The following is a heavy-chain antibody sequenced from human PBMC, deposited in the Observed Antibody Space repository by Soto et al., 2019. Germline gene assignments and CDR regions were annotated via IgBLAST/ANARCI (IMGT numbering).Heavy chain of an antibody. V-gene: IGHV3-48*01. D-gene: IGHD2-15*01. J-gene: IGHJ5*02. CDR1: GFTFSYYT. CDR3: ARGVVAVAASSFGFDP. Sequence: EVQLVESGGDLVQSGGSLRLSCAASGFTFSYYTMNWVRQAPGKGLQWLSYISSSSDTIYYADSVRGRFTISRDNAKNSLYLQMNSLRAEDTAVYYCARGVVAVAASSFGFDPWGQGTLVTVSS. CDR2: ISSSSDTI.